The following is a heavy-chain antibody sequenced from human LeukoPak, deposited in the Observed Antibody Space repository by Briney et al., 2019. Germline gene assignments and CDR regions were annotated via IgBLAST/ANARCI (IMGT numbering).Heavy chain of an antibody. Sequence: GGSLRLSCAASGFTFSSYAMHWVRQAPGKGLEWVAVISYDGSNKYYADSVKGRFTISRDNSKNTLYLQMNSLRAEDTAVYYCASVSSVDAFDIWGQGTMVTVSS. CDR1: GFTFSSYA. CDR3: ASVSSVDAFDI. J-gene: IGHJ3*02. V-gene: IGHV3-30*04. D-gene: IGHD6-13*01. CDR2: ISYDGSNK.